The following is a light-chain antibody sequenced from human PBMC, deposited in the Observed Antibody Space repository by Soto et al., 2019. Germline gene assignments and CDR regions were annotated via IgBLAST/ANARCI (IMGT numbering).Light chain of an antibody. V-gene: IGKV3-11*01. CDR2: DAS. Sequence: EIVLTQSPATLSLSPGERATLSCRASQSVRNYLAWYQQNPGQAPRLLIYDASNRATGIPGRFSGSGSGTDFTLTISSLEPEDFAVYYCQQRSNWPWTFGQGTKVEIK. J-gene: IGKJ1*01. CDR1: QSVRNY. CDR3: QQRSNWPWT.